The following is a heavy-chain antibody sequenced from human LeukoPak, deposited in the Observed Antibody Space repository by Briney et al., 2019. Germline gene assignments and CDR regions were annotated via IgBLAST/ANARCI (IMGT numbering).Heavy chain of an antibody. D-gene: IGHD3-10*01. CDR1: GGSISSSSYY. V-gene: IGHV4-39*01. CDR2: IYYSGST. J-gene: IGHJ4*02. Sequence: SETLSLTCTVSGGSISSSSYYWGWIRQPPGKWLEWIGSIYYSGSTYYNPSLKSRVTISVDTSKNQFSLKLSSVTAADTAVYYCARHSDNGSGSYTFDYWGQGTLVTVSS. CDR3: ARHSDNGSGSYTFDY.